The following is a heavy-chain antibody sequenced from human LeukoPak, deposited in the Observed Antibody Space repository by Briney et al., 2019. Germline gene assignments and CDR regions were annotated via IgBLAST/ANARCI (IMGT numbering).Heavy chain of an antibody. J-gene: IGHJ6*03. D-gene: IGHD2-15*01. Sequence: PGGSLRLSCAASGFTFDDYTMHWVRQAPGKGLEWVSLISWDGGSTYYADSVKGRFTISRDNSNNSLYLQMNSLRTEDTALYYCAKDAQLRLLLHYMDVWGKGTTVTVSS. V-gene: IGHV3-43*01. CDR1: GFTFDDYT. CDR2: ISWDGGST. CDR3: AKDAQLRLLLHYMDV.